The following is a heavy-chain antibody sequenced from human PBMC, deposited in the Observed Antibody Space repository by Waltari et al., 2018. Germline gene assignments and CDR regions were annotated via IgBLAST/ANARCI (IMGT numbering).Heavy chain of an antibody. CDR1: GYRFTGYY. CDR2: VDPEDGET. Sequence: EVRLVQSGAEVQKPGATVRISCKDSGYRFTGYYLHWGQQAPGTGPEWVGLVDPEDGETIYAENFQGRLTITADTSTDTAFMDLSSLRSEDTAVYYCLTLASGGGAYWGQGTLVTVSS. V-gene: IGHV1-69-2*01. J-gene: IGHJ4*02. CDR3: LTLASGGGAY. D-gene: IGHD3-16*01.